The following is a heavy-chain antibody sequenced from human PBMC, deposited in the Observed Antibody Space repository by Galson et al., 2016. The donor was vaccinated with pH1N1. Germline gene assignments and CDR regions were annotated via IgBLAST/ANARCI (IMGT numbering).Heavy chain of an antibody. CDR2: IYWNDDK. CDR3: SHSSNWSPPWNNWFDP. D-gene: IGHD6-13*01. Sequence: PALVKPTQTLTLTCTFSGFSLRTTEMGVAWIRQPPGKALEWLALIYWNDDKRYSPYLNNRLTITKESSRNQVVLTMTNMDPVDTATYYCSHSSNWSPPWNNWFDPWGQGTLVTVSS. CDR1: GFSLRTTEMG. V-gene: IGHV2-5*01. J-gene: IGHJ5*02.